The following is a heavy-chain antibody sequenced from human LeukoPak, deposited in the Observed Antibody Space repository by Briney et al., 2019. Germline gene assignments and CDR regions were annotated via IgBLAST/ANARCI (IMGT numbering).Heavy chain of an antibody. J-gene: IGHJ4*02. CDR1: GFTFSRYW. D-gene: IGHD3-10*01. Sequence: GGSLRLTCAASGFTFSRYWMRWVRQAPGKGLEGVANIKNDGSEEYYVDSVKGRFTISRDNARNSLFLQMNSLTVEDTAVYYCARAIRGSAVASGDRWGQGTLVTVSS. CDR2: IKNDGSEE. V-gene: IGHV3-7*01. CDR3: ARAIRGSAVASGDR.